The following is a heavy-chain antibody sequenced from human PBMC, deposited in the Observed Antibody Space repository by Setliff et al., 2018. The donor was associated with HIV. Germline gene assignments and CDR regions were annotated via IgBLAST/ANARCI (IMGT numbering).Heavy chain of an antibody. D-gene: IGHD1-26*01. V-gene: IGHV3-43D*03. CDR2: ISWDGTTT. J-gene: IGHJ4*02. CDR3: AKASTKWAVGSVGGYFDY. Sequence: WIRQSPGKGLEWVSFISWDGTTTFYADSVKGRFTISRDNSEHSLYLQMNSLRAEDSALYYCAKASTKWAVGSVGGYFDYWGQGALVTVSS.